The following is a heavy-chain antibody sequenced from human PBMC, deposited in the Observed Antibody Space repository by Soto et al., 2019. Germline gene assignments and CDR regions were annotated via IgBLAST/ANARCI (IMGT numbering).Heavy chain of an antibody. CDR2: ISYDGSNK. J-gene: IGHJ6*02. V-gene: IGHV3-30*18. D-gene: IGHD6-19*01. Sequence: QVQLVESGGGVVQPGRSLRLSCAASGFTFSSYGMHWVRQATGKGLEWVAVISYDGSNKYYADSVKGRFTISRDNSKNTLYLQMNSLRAEDTAVYYCAKGSGGFSRYYYGMDVWGQGTTVTVSS. CDR1: GFTFSSYG. CDR3: AKGSGGFSRYYYGMDV.